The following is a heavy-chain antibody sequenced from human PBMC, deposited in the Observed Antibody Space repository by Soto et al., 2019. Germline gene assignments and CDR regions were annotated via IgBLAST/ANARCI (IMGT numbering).Heavy chain of an antibody. D-gene: IGHD2-15*01. CDR3: AKDSAQYCSGGSCYWYFDL. CDR2: ISWNSGSI. CDR1: GFTFDDYA. Sequence: VQLVESGGGLVQPGRSLRLSCAASGFTFDDYAMHWVRQAPGKGLEWVSGISWNSGSIGYADSVKGRFTISRDNAKNSLYLQMNSLRAEDTALYYCAKDSAQYCSGGSCYWYFDLWGRGTLVTVSS. V-gene: IGHV3-9*01. J-gene: IGHJ2*01.